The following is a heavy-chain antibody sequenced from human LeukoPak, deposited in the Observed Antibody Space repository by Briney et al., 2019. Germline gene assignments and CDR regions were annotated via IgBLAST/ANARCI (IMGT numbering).Heavy chain of an antibody. CDR1: GFTFSTSP. D-gene: IGHD5-18*01. V-gene: IGHV3-48*01. Sequence: GGSLRLSCAASGFTFSTSPMHWVRQAPGKGLEWVSYISSSGSTIYYADSVKGRFTISRDNSKNTLYLQMNSLRAEDTAVYYCAKIRYSSAYFDYWGQGTLVTVSS. CDR3: AKIRYSSAYFDY. J-gene: IGHJ4*02. CDR2: ISSSGSTI.